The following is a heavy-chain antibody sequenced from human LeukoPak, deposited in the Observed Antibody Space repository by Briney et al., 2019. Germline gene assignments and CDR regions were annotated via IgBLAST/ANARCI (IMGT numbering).Heavy chain of an antibody. CDR3: ARGGFGEFLSNFDY. D-gene: IGHD3-10*01. Sequence: GGSLRLSCAASGFTFSSYSMNWVRQAPGKGLEWVSSISSSSSYIYYADSVKGRFTISRDNAKNSLYLQMNSLRTEDTALYYCARGGFGEFLSNFDYWGQGTLVTVSS. V-gene: IGHV3-21*04. CDR1: GFTFSSYS. J-gene: IGHJ4*02. CDR2: ISSSSSYI.